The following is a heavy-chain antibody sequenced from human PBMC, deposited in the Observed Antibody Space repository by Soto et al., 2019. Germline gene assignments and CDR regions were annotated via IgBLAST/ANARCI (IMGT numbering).Heavy chain of an antibody. V-gene: IGHV3-23*01. Sequence: GESLKISCAASGFTFSNFATSWVRQAPGKGLEWVSVISGGGGTTYYADSVKGRFTISRDNSKNTLYLQMDSLRAEDTALYYCAKAMSTPSRPRNYFDYWGQGTLVTVSS. CDR2: ISGGGGTT. CDR3: AKAMSTPSRPRNYFDY. CDR1: GFTFSNFA. D-gene: IGHD6-6*01. J-gene: IGHJ4*02.